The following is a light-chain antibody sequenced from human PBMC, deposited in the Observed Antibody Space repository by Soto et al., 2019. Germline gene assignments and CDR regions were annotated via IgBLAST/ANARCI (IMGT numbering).Light chain of an antibody. CDR2: GAS. Sequence: DIVMTQSPATLPVSPGERATLSCRASQSVSSNLAWYQQKPGQAPRFLIYGASTRATGIPARFSGSGSGTEFTPTISSLQSEDFAVYYCQQYDNWPLTFGGGTKVDIK. CDR3: QQYDNWPLT. V-gene: IGKV3-15*01. J-gene: IGKJ4*01. CDR1: QSVSSN.